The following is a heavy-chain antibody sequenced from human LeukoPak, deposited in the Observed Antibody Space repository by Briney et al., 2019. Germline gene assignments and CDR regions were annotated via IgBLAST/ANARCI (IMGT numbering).Heavy chain of an antibody. D-gene: IGHD6-19*01. J-gene: IGHJ4*02. V-gene: IGHV5-51*01. CDR2: IYPGDPDT. CDR1: GYSFTSYW. Sequence: GASLQISCKGSGYSFTSYWIGWVRQMPGKGLEWMGIIYPGDPDTRYSPSFQGQVTISADKSISTAYLQWSSLKASDTAMYYCARQSPPVAGTSGSDYWGQGTLVTVSS. CDR3: ARQSPPVAGTSGSDY.